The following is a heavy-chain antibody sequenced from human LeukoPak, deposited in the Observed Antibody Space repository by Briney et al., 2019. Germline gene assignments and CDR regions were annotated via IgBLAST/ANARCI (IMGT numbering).Heavy chain of an antibody. V-gene: IGHV3-48*03. CDR3: ARVGSIAAAGAVDY. CDR1: GFTFSSYE. D-gene: IGHD6-13*01. CDR2: ISSGGSTI. J-gene: IGHJ4*02. Sequence: PGGSLRLSCAASGFTFSSYEMNWVRQAPGRGLEWVSYISSGGSTIYYADSVRGRFTISRDNAKNSLYLQMNSLRAEDTAVYYCARVGSIAAAGAVDYWGQGTLVTVSS.